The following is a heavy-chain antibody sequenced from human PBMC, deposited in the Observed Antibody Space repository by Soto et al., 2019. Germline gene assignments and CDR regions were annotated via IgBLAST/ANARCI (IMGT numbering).Heavy chain of an antibody. CDR3: ARRGDYGDPPEDY. CDR1: GYNFTSYW. V-gene: IGHV5-10-1*01. J-gene: IGHJ4*02. CDR2: IDPRDSYT. Sequence: EVQLVQSGAVMRKPGESLRISCKPSGYNFTSYWINWVRQMPGKGLEWMGRIDPRDSYTNYSPSFQCHVTISVDKSISTAYLQWSSLKASDTAIYYCARRGDYGDPPEDYWGQGTLVTVSS. D-gene: IGHD4-17*01.